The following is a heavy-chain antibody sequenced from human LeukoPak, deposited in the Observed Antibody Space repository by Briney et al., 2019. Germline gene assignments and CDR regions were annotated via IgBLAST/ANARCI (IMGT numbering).Heavy chain of an antibody. CDR3: AKDGYCSSTSCYRLAISYYYYYYMDV. D-gene: IGHD2-2*03. CDR1: AFTLSSYG. Sequence: GGTLRLSCAASAFTLSSYGMNWVRQAPGKGQQWVSGISGDAGRTYYADSVKGRVTIYRDNSKNTLYLQMNCLRAEDTAVYYCAKDGYCSSTSCYRLAISYYYYYYMDVWGKGTTVTASS. V-gene: IGHV3-23*01. J-gene: IGHJ6*03. CDR2: ISGDAGRT.